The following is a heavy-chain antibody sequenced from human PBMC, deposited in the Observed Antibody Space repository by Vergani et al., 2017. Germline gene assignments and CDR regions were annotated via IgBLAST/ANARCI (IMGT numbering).Heavy chain of an antibody. J-gene: IGHJ6*02. CDR2: VDPEDGET. Sequence: EVQLVQSGAEVKKPGATMKISCKVSGYTFTDHYMHWVKQAPGKGLAWMGLVDPEDGETIYAEKFKGRVTIAADTPTDSAHLELSSLRSEDTAVYYCATPQTVTTGGMEVWGQGTTVIVSS. CDR3: ATPQTVTTGGMEV. CDR1: GYTFTDHY. V-gene: IGHV1-69-2*01. D-gene: IGHD4-17*01.